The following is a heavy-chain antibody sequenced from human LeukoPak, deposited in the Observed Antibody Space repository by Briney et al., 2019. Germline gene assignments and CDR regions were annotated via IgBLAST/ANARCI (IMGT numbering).Heavy chain of an antibody. CDR2: ISSSGSTI. CDR3: ARDVRYRQWLVPAFDI. J-gene: IGHJ3*02. D-gene: IGHD6-19*01. Sequence: RGSLRLSCAASGFTFSSYEMNWVRQAPGKGLEWVSYISSSGSTIYYADSVKGRFTISRDNAKNSLYLQMNSLRAEDTAVYYCARDVRYRQWLVPAFDIWGQGTMVTVSS. V-gene: IGHV3-48*03. CDR1: GFTFSSYE.